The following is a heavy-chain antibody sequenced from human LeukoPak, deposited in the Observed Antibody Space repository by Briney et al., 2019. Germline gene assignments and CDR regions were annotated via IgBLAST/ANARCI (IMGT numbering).Heavy chain of an antibody. CDR2: ISSSGSTI. D-gene: IGHD2-2*02. V-gene: IGHV3-11*01. CDR3: ARDPGYCSSTSCYIWFDP. J-gene: IGHJ5*02. CDR1: GFTFSDYY. Sequence: GGSLRLSCAASGFTFSDYYMSWIRQAPGKGLEWVSYISSSGSTIYYADSVKGRFTISRDNAKNSLYLQMNSLRAEDTAVYYCARDPGYCSSTSCYIWFDPWGRGTLVTVSS.